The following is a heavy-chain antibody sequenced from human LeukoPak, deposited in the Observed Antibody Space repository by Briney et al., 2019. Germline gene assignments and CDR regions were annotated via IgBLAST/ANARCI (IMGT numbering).Heavy chain of an antibody. CDR3: ARSGYYFDTYGYYGGGADC. Sequence: ASVKVSCKTSGYTFTAYYMHWVRQAPGQGLEWMGWINPNSGGTNYAQKFQGRVTMTRDTSISTAYMELSSLRSEDTALYYCARSGYYFDTYGYYGGGADCWGQGTLVTVSS. V-gene: IGHV1-2*02. CDR1: GYTFTAYY. D-gene: IGHD3-22*01. CDR2: INPNSGGT. J-gene: IGHJ4*02.